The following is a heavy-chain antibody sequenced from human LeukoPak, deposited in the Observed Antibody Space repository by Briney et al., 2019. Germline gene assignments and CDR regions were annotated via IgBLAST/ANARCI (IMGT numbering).Heavy chain of an antibody. V-gene: IGHV3-33*06. CDR2: IWYDGSNK. CDR3: AKGGAGTTSLLRIDY. Sequence: GGSLRLSCAASGFTFSSYGMHWVRQAPGKGLEWVAVIWYDGSNKYYADSVKGRFTISRDNSKNTLYLQMNSLRAEDTALYYCAKGGAGTTSLLRIDYWGQGTLVTVSS. D-gene: IGHD2-2*01. CDR1: GFTFSSYG. J-gene: IGHJ4*02.